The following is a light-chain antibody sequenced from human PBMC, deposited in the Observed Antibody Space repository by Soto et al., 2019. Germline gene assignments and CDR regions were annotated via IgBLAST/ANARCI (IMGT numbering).Light chain of an antibody. V-gene: IGLV2-14*01. CDR3: SSYTSSNTWV. Sequence: QSALTQPASVSGSPGQSITISCTGTSSDVGGHNYVSWYQHHPRKAPKLMIFGVSNRPSGVSNRFSGSKSGTTASLTISGLQAEDEANYYCSSYTSSNTWVFGGGTQLTVL. CDR2: GVS. CDR1: SSDVGGHNY. J-gene: IGLJ3*02.